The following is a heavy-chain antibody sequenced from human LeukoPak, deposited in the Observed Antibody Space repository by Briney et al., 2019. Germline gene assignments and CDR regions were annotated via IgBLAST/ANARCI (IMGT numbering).Heavy chain of an antibody. Sequence: ASVKVSFKASGYTFTSYDINWVRQATGQGLEWMGWMNPNRGNTGYAQKFQGRVTMTRNTSISTAYMELSSLRSEDTAVYYCARALSLGYCSSTSCNWFDPWGQGTLVTVSS. J-gene: IGHJ5*02. CDR2: MNPNRGNT. CDR1: GYTFTSYD. CDR3: ARALSLGYCSSTSCNWFDP. V-gene: IGHV1-8*01. D-gene: IGHD2-2*01.